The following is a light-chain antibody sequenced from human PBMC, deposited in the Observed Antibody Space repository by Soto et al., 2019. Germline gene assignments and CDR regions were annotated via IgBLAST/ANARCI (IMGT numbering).Light chain of an antibody. J-gene: IGKJ1*01. V-gene: IGKV1-5*01. CDR2: GAS. CDR3: QHYRRNTWS. CDR1: QSVGTW. Sequence: IQMTQSPSTLSASVGDRVTITCRASQSVGTWVAWYQQKPGKAPKLLIYGASNLESGVPSRFSGSGSGTEFTLTITTLQPDDFATYFCQHYRRNTWSFGPGTKVDI.